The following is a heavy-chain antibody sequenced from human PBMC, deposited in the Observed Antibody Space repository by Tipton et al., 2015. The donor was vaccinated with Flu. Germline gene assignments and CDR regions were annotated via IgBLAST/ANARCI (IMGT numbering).Heavy chain of an antibody. J-gene: IGHJ4*02. Sequence: TLSLTCTISGDSISSDYYWTWIRQSPGKGLEWIGEINHSGSTQYNSSLKSRVTMSVDSSKNQFSLHLTSVTAADTAVYYCARVSPRRVTAIVVVMLPEGYFDYWGQGTHVIVSP. CDR1: GDSISSDYY. D-gene: IGHD3-22*01. V-gene: IGHV4-38-2*02. CDR3: ARVSPRRVTAIVVVMLPEGYFDY. CDR2: INHSGST.